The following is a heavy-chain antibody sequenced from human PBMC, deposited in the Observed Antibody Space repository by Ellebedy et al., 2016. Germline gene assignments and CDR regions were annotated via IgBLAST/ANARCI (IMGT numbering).Heavy chain of an antibody. V-gene: IGHV4-4*02. J-gene: IGHJ4*02. CDR1: DGSISSTNW. CDR3: ARLDTSMVNFDY. CDR2: TYHTGST. Sequence: SETLSLTCTLSDGSISSTNWWSWVRQPPGKGLEWIGETYHTGSTNYNPSLKSRVTISVDKSKNQFSLKLSSVTAADTAVYYCARLDTSMVNFDYWGQGTLVTVSS. D-gene: IGHD5-18*01.